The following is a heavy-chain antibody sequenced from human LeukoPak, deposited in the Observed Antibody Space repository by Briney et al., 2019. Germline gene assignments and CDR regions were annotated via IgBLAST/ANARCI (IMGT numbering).Heavy chain of an antibody. CDR3: ASQGDGWFFDY. V-gene: IGHV6-1*01. D-gene: IGHD6-19*01. Sequence: SQTLSLTCAISGDSVSSNSGAWNWIRQSPSRGLEWLGRTYYRSKWVNDYEVSVKSRITINSDTPRNQFSLRLNSVTPEDTAVYYCASQGDGWFFDYWGQGILVTVSS. CDR2: TYYRSKWVN. J-gene: IGHJ4*02. CDR1: GDSVSSNSGA.